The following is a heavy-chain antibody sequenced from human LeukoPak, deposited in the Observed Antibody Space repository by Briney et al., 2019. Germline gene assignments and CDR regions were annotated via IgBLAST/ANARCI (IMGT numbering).Heavy chain of an antibody. Sequence: GGSLRLSCAASGSTFSSYWMHWVRQAPGKGLVWVSRIKSDGKTNYADSVKGRFTISRDNAKNTVSLQMNSLRAEDTGVYYCARAPSEIGGYYPEYFRHWGQGTLVTVSS. CDR3: ARAPSEIGGYYPEYFRH. J-gene: IGHJ1*01. V-gene: IGHV3-74*01. CDR2: IKSDGKT. D-gene: IGHD3-22*01. CDR1: GSTFSSYW.